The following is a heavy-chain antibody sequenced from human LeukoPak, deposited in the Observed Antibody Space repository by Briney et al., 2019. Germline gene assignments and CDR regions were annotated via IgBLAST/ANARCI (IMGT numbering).Heavy chain of an antibody. V-gene: IGHV3-43*02. D-gene: IGHD5-24*01. Sequence: GGSLRLSCAASGFAFDDYAMHWVRQAPGTGLEWGSLISGDGGSTYYAGSVKGRFTISRDNSKNSLYLQMNSLRTEDTALYYCAKDIRGDGYNSRFDYWGQGTLVTVSP. CDR3: AKDIRGDGYNSRFDY. CDR1: GFAFDDYA. J-gene: IGHJ4*02. CDR2: ISGDGGST.